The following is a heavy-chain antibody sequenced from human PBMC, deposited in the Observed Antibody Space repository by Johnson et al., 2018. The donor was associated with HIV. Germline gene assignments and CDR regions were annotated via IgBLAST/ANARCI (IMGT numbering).Heavy chain of an antibody. CDR3: TRDRIQIWSYVGTFDT. J-gene: IGHJ3*02. CDR2: MWFGGGHL. Sequence: QMQLVESGGGVVQPGRSLTLSCAASGFTLSSHGIHWVRQAPGKGLEWVATMWFGGGHLGCADSVKDRFTISRDVSKNTVYLQMSRLKPEDTAVYYCTRDRIQIWSYVGTFDTWGPGALVTVSS. V-gene: IGHV3-33*01. CDR1: GFTLSSHG. D-gene: IGHD5-18*01.